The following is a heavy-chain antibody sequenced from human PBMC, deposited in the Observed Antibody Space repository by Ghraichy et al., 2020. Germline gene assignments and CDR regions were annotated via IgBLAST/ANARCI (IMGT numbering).Heavy chain of an antibody. J-gene: IGHJ4*01. Sequence: SETPSLTCAISGDSVSSNSAAWNWIRQSPSRGLEWLGRTYYRSKWFNDYAVSVKSRMTINPDTSKNQFSLQLNSVTPEDTAVYYCARAPGIAVADGFDYWGHGTLVTVSS. CDR2: TYYRSKWFN. D-gene: IGHD6-19*01. CDR3: ARAPGIAVADGFDY. CDR1: GDSVSSNSAA. V-gene: IGHV6-1*01.